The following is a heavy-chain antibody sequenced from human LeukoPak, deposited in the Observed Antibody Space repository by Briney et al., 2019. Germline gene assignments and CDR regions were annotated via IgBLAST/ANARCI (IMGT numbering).Heavy chain of an antibody. CDR1: GFMFSSYD. CDR2: ISSSGTTI. J-gene: IGHJ4*02. Sequence: GGSLRLSCAASGFMFSSYDMNWVRQAPGKGLEWASYISSSGTTIYYADSVRGRFTISRDNAKNSLFLQMTSLRAEDPAVYYCAKEAALRDWGQGTLVTVSS. CDR3: AKEAALRD. D-gene: IGHD2-15*01. V-gene: IGHV3-48*03.